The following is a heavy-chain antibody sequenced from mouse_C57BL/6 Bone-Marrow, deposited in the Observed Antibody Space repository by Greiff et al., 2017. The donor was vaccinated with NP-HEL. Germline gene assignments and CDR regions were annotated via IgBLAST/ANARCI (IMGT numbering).Heavy chain of an antibody. CDR3: AREGGSSPFAY. CDR1: GFTFSSYA. D-gene: IGHD1-1*01. Sequence: EVHLVESGGGLVKPGGSLKLSCAASGFTFSSYAMSWVRQTPEKRLEWVATISDGGSYTYYPDNVKGRFTISRDNAKNNLYLQMSHLKSEDTAMYYCAREGGSSPFAYWGQGTLVTVSA. V-gene: IGHV5-4*01. J-gene: IGHJ3*01. CDR2: ISDGGSYT.